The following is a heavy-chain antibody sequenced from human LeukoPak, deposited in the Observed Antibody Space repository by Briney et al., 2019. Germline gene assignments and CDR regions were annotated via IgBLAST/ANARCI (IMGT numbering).Heavy chain of an antibody. CDR1: GYSISSGYY. Sequence: SETLSLTCAVSGYSISSGYYWGWIRRPPGKGLEWIGSIYHSGSTYYNPSLKSRVTISVDTSKNQFSLKLSSVTAADTAVYYCASSFLEWLAPFDYWGQGTLVTVSS. D-gene: IGHD3-3*01. CDR2: IYHSGST. V-gene: IGHV4-38-2*01. J-gene: IGHJ4*02. CDR3: ASSFLEWLAPFDY.